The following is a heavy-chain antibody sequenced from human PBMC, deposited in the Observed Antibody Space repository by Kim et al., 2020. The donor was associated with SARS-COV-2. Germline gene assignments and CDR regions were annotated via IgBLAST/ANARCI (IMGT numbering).Heavy chain of an antibody. D-gene: IGHD3-3*01. CDR2: INAGNGNT. Sequence: ASVKVSCKASGYTFTSYAMHWVRQAPGQRLEWMGWINAGNGNTKYSQKFQGRVTITRDTSASTSYMELSSLRSEDTAVYYCAILRRDDPVYFDYWGQGTLVTVA. CDR1: GYTFTSYA. V-gene: IGHV1-3*01. J-gene: IGHJ4*02. CDR3: AILRRDDPVYFDY.